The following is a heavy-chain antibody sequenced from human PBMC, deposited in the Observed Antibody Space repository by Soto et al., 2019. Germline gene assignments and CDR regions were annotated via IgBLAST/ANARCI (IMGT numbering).Heavy chain of an antibody. D-gene: IGHD2-2*01. CDR3: AKDIVVVPAAMLGAFDI. CDR2: IIPIFGTA. CDR1: GGTFSSYA. Sequence: QVQLVQSGAEVKKPGSSVKVSCKASGGTFSSYAISWVRQAPGQGLEWMGGIIPIFGTANYAQKFQGRVTITADEYRSTAYMELSSLRSEDTAVYYCAKDIVVVPAAMLGAFDIWGQGTMVTVSS. J-gene: IGHJ3*02. V-gene: IGHV1-69*01.